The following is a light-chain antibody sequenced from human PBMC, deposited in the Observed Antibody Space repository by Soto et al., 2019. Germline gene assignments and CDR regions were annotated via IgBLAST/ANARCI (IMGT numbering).Light chain of an antibody. CDR2: KNN. V-gene: IGLV1-40*01. J-gene: IGLJ3*02. Sequence: QSALTQPPSVSGAPGQTITMSCTGSGSNVGASYDVHWYQVLPGAGPRLLIYKNNNRPSGVPDRFSGSKSGTSASLAITGLRAEDEADYYCQSYDNILSGPLFGGGTKSPS. CDR3: QSYDNILSGPL. CDR1: GSNVGASYD.